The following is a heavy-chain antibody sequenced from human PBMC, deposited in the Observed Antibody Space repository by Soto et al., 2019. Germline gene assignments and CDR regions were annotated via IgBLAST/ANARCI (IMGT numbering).Heavy chain of an antibody. V-gene: IGHV3-11*01. CDR3: AKNPSSTVSKFDS. J-gene: IGHJ4*02. D-gene: IGHD6-13*01. CDR2: ISSSGSTV. CDR1: GFTFSDYF. Sequence: QVQLVESGGGLVKPGGSLRLSCAASGFTFSDYFMSWIRQAPGKGLECVSYISSSGSTVYYADSVTGRYTIARDNTKNSLYLQMNSLRADDTAVYYCAKNPSSTVSKFDSWGQGALVTVAS.